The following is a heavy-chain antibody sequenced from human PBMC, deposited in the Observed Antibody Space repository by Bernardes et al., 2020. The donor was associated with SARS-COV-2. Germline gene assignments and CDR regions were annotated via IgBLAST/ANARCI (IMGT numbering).Heavy chain of an antibody. D-gene: IGHD3-10*01. CDR1: GASIGSYD. CDR2: IYYSGTT. J-gene: IGHJ2*01. V-gene: IGHV4-59*01. CDR3: ARDLSHLVRRGFDL. Sequence: SETLSLTCTFSGASIGSYDGAWVGQPPGKGLEWIGYIYYSGTTNYNPSLKSRVTISVDRSQNQFSLNLSSVTPADTAVYYCARDLSHLVRRGFDLWGRGTLVTVSS.